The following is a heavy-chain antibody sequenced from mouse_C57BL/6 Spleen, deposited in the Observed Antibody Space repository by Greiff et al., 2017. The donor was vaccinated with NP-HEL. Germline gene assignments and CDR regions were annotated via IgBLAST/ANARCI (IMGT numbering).Heavy chain of an antibody. Sequence: QVQLQQSGPELVKPGASVKISCKASGYAFSSSWMNWVKQRPGKGLEWIGRIYPGDGDTNYNGKFKGKATLTADKSSSTAYMQLSSLTSEDSAVYFCASITTEAWFAYWGQGTLVTVSA. D-gene: IGHD1-1*01. J-gene: IGHJ3*01. CDR1: GYAFSSSW. CDR2: IYPGDGDT. CDR3: ASITTEAWFAY. V-gene: IGHV1-82*01.